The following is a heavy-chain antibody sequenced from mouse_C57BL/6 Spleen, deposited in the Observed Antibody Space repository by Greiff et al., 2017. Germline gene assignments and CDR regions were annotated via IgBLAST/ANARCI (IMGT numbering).Heavy chain of an antibody. CDR3: ARTSSRYAMDY. J-gene: IGHJ4*01. Sequence: EVMLVEPGGGLVKPGGSLKLSCAASGFTFSDYGMHWVRQAPEKGLEWVAYISSGSSTIYYADTVKGRFTISRDNAKNTLFLQMTSLRSEDTAMYYCARTSSRYAMDYWGQGTSVTVSS. CDR1: GFTFSDYG. D-gene: IGHD1-1*01. V-gene: IGHV5-17*01. CDR2: ISSGSSTI.